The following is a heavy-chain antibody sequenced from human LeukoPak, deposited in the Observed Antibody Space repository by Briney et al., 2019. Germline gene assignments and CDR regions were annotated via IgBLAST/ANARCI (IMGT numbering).Heavy chain of an antibody. CDR3: ARLKRDGYNFDY. V-gene: IGHV5-10-1*01. Sequence: GESLRISCKGSGYSFPIYWISWVLQMPGKGLQWMGRIDPSDSYTNYSPSSQGHVTISADKSISTAYLQWSSLRASDTAIYYCARLKRDGYNFDYWGQGTLVTVSS. J-gene: IGHJ4*02. CDR1: GYSFPIYW. D-gene: IGHD5-24*01. CDR2: IDPSDSYT.